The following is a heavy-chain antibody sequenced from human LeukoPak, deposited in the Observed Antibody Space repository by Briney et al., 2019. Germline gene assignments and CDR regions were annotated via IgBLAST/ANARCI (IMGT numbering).Heavy chain of an antibody. V-gene: IGHV1-2*02. D-gene: IGHD3-10*01. CDR2: INPNSGGT. CDR3: AREEYYYGSGNDFRFDP. J-gene: IGHJ5*02. Sequence: ASVKVSCKASGYTFTGYYMHWVRQAPGQGLEWMGWINPNSGGTNYAQKFQGRVTMTRDTSISTAYMELSRLRSDDTAVYYCAREEYYYGSGNDFRFDPWGQGTLVTVSS. CDR1: GYTFTGYY.